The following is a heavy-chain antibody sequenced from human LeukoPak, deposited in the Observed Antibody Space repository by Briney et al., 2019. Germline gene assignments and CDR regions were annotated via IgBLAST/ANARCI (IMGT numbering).Heavy chain of an antibody. J-gene: IGHJ6*02. CDR3: ARSRGSYYGDYYYYGMDV. CDR1: GGTFSSYA. D-gene: IGHD1-26*01. V-gene: IGHV1-69*13. CDR2: IIPIFGTA. Sequence: SVKVSCKASGGTFSSYAISWVRQAPGQGLEWMGGIIPIFGTANYAQKFQGRVTITADESTSTAYMELSSLRSEDTAVYYCARSRGSYYGDYYYYGMDVWGQGTTVTVSS.